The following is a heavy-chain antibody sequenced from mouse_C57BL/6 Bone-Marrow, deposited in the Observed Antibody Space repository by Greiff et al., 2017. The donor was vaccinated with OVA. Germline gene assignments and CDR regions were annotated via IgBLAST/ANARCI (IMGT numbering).Heavy chain of an antibody. V-gene: IGHV14-1*01. CDR2: IDPEDGDT. D-gene: IGHD2-2*01. J-gene: IGHJ3*01. CDR1: GFNIKDYY. CDR3: TTGVTRAWFAY. Sequence: VQLKQSGAELVRPGASVKLSCTASGFNIKDYYMHWVKQRPEQGLEWIGRIDPEDGDTEYAPKFQGKATMTADTSSNTAYLQLSSLTSEDTAVYYCTTGVTRAWFAYWGQGTLVTVSA.